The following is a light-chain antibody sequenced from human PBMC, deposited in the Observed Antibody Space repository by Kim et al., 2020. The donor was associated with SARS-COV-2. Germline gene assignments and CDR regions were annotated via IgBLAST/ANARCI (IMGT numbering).Light chain of an antibody. V-gene: IGKV1-27*01. CDR1: HAISHY. Sequence: DIQMTQSPSSLSASVGDRVTITCRASHAISHYLAWYQQKPGKVPKLLIYAASTLLSGVPSRFSGSGSGTDFTLTISSLQPEDVATYYCQKYNIAPWTFGQGTKVEIK. CDR3: QKYNIAPWT. J-gene: IGKJ1*01. CDR2: AAS.